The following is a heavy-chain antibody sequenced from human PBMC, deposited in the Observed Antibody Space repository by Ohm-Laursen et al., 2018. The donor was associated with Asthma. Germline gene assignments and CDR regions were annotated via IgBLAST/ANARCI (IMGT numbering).Heavy chain of an antibody. CDR1: GDSTSNGGYY. J-gene: IGHJ4*02. Sequence: SETLSLTCAVSGDSTSNGGYYWSWIRQHPGREVEFIAYILFRGGANYNPSLKSRVTLSTDTSKNQVSLRLSSVSAADTALYFCTKLDWVQSMFDSWGPGTLVTVSS. CDR2: ILFRGGA. V-gene: IGHV4-61*08. D-gene: IGHD3-9*01. CDR3: TKLDWVQSMFDS.